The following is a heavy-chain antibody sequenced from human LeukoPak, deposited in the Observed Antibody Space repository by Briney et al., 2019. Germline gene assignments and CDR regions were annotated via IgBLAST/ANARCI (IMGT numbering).Heavy chain of an antibody. D-gene: IGHD1-26*01. J-gene: IGHJ3*02. CDR1: GGSVSTGDFS. CDR2: IYSSGST. V-gene: IGHV4-30-4*01. CDR3: ARDGGVVGATDAFDI. Sequence: PSQTLSLTCTVSGGSVSTGDFSWSWIRQPPGKGLEWIGYIYSSGSTYYNPSLKSRVIISIDTSKNQFSLNLTSVTAADTAVYYCARDGGVVGATDAFDIWAKGQWSPSLQ.